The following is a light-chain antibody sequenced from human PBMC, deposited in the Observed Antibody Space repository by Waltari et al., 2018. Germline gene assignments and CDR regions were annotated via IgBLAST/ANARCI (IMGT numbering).Light chain of an antibody. CDR1: SSNIGGNY. CDR2: KNN. V-gene: IGLV1-47*01. Sequence: QSVLSQPPSASGTPGQRVTISCSGSSSNIGGNYVYWYQQLPGTAPKLLIYKNNQRPSGVPDRFSGSKSGSSVSLAISGLRSEDEADYDCAAWDDSLSGWVFGGGTKLTVL. CDR3: AAWDDSLSGWV. J-gene: IGLJ3*02.